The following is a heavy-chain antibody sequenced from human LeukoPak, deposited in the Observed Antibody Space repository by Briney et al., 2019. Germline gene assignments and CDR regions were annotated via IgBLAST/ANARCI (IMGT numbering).Heavy chain of an antibody. J-gene: IGHJ4*02. V-gene: IGHV4-59*01. CDR2: VSGSGST. Sequence: SSETLCLTCTVSGDSFTKYYWNWIRQAPGKGLEWIGYVSGSGSTKYNPSLKSRVSMSADTSKNQLSLQLTSLYAADTAVYYCVRARGYFVPDSWGPGTLVTVSS. CDR3: VRARGYFVPDS. D-gene: IGHD3-22*01. CDR1: GDSFTKYY.